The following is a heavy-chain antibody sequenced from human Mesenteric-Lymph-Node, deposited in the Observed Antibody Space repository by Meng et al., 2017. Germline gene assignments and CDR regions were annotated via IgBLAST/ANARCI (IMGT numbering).Heavy chain of an antibody. CDR3: LGVDTATPYDDY. Sequence: QVQVQESGPGLVTPSQTLYLPCTVSGGSMSSGDYFWNWIRQPPGKGLEWIGYIYYSGNTYYNPSLKSRVTISIDTSKNQFSLKLSSVTAADTAVYYCLGVDTATPYDDYWGQGTLVTVSS. CDR1: GGSMSSGDYF. V-gene: IGHV4-30-4*01. J-gene: IGHJ4*02. D-gene: IGHD5-18*01. CDR2: IYYSGNT.